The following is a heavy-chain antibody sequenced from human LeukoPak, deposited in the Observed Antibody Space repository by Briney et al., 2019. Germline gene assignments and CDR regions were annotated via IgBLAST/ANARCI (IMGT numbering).Heavy chain of an antibody. V-gene: IGHV4-59*08. CDR3: ARHGQTYYSGMDV. CDR2: IYYSGGA. CDR1: GGSISGFY. Sequence: SETLSLTCSVSGGSISGFYWSWIRQPPGRGLEWIGQIYYSGGAHYNPSLKSRVTISFDTPQNQFSLKLRSVTAADTAVYSCARHGQTYYSGMDVWGKGTTVTVSS. J-gene: IGHJ6*04.